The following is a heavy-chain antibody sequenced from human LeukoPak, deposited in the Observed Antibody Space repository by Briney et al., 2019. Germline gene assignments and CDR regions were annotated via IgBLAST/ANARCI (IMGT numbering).Heavy chain of an antibody. Sequence: GGSLRLSCAASGFTFSSYDMNWVRQAPGKGLEWVSSITSSSDYVYYADSVKGRFTISRDNAENSLHLQMNSLRADDTAVYYCAREFKSGYGMWAWGQGTLVTVSS. V-gene: IGHV3-21*01. J-gene: IGHJ5*02. CDR3: AREFKSGYGMWA. CDR2: ITSSSDYV. CDR1: GFTFSSYD. D-gene: IGHD5-18*01.